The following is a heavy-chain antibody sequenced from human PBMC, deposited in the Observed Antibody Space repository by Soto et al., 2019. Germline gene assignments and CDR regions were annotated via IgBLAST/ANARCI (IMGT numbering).Heavy chain of an antibody. CDR1: GGSISRGGYY. D-gene: IGHD1-26*01. J-gene: IGHJ4*02. Sequence: SETLSLTCSVSGGSISRGGYYWRWLRQHPGRGLEWIGYIYYSGNTYYNPSLKSRVTISVDTSKNQFSLKLSAVTAADTAVYYCARGRVGATTDYFDYWGQGTLVTVSS. CDR3: ARGRVGATTDYFDY. CDR2: IYYSGNT. V-gene: IGHV4-31*03.